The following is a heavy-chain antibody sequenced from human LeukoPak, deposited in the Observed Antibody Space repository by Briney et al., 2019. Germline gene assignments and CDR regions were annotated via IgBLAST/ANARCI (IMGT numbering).Heavy chain of an antibody. V-gene: IGHV3-30-3*01. J-gene: IGHJ4*02. CDR3: ARGRYDYVWGSYRPYYFDY. CDR1: GFTFSSYA. D-gene: IGHD3-16*02. Sequence: GRSLRLSCAASGFTFSSYAMHWVRQAPGKGLEWVAVISYDGSNKYYADSVKGRFTISRDNSKNTLYLQMNSLRAEGTAVYYCARGRYDYVWGSYRPYYFDYWGQGTLVTVSS. CDR2: ISYDGSNK.